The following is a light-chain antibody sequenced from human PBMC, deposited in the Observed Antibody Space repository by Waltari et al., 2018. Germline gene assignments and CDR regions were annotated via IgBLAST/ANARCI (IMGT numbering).Light chain of an antibody. CDR3: SSYTSSSTLEGV. Sequence: QSALTQPASVSGSPEQSIPIPCTGTSSDVGGYNYVSWSQQHPGKAPKLMIYEVSNRPSGVSNRFSGSKSGNTASLTISGLQAEDEADYYCSSYTSSSTLEGVFGGGTKLTVL. CDR1: SSDVGGYNY. V-gene: IGLV2-14*01. CDR2: EVS. J-gene: IGLJ2*01.